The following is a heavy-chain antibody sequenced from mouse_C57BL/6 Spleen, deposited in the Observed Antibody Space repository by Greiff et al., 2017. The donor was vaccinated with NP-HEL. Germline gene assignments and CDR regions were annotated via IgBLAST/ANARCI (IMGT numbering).Heavy chain of an antibody. Sequence: QVQLQQPGAELVMPGASVKLSCKASGYTFTSYWMHWVKQRPGQGLEWIGEIDTSDSYTNYNQKFKGKSTLTVDKSSSTAYMQLSSLTSEDSAVYYCARNYYGSRHWYFDVWGTGTTVTVSS. CDR2: IDTSDSYT. D-gene: IGHD1-1*01. CDR3: ARNYYGSRHWYFDV. J-gene: IGHJ1*03. V-gene: IGHV1-69*01. CDR1: GYTFTSYW.